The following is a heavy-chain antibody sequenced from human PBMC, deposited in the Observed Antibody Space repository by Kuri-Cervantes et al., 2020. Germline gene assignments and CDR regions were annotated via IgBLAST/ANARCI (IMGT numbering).Heavy chain of an antibody. Sequence: GESLKISCAGIGFAFSLYDMHWLRQTAGKGLEGVSAIGCDGDTYYFDSVEGRFTISRDNSKNTLYLQMNSLRAEDMAVYYCAYSSGWTEGAFDIWGQGTMVTVSS. CDR1: GFAFSLYD. J-gene: IGHJ3*02. D-gene: IGHD6-19*01. V-gene: IGHV3-13*01. CDR3: AYSSGWTEGAFDI. CDR2: IGCDGDT.